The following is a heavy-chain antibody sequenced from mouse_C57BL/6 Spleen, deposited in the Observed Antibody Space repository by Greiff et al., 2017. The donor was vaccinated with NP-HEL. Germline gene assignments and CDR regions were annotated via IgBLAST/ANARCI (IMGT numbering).Heavy chain of an antibody. Sequence: VKLVESGAELVRPGSSVKLSCKASGYTFTSYWMHWVKQRPIQGLEWIGNIDPSDSDTHYNQKFKDKATLTVDKSSSTAYMQLSSLTSEDSAVYYCARFYCSSYFDYWGQGTTLTVSS. CDR3: ARFYCSSYFDY. D-gene: IGHD1-1*01. V-gene: IGHV1-52*01. CDR1: GYTFTSYW. CDR2: IDPSDSDT. J-gene: IGHJ2*01.